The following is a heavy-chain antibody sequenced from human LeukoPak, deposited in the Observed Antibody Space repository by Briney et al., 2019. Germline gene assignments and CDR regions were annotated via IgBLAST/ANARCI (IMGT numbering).Heavy chain of an antibody. V-gene: IGHV3-30-3*01. CDR3: AKDLWFPEQGYFDY. CDR1: GFTFSSYA. CDR2: ISYDGSNK. D-gene: IGHD3-10*01. Sequence: GGSLRLSCAASGFTFSSYAMHWVRQAPGKGLEWVAVISYDGSNKYYADSVKGRFTISRDNSKNTLYLQMNSLRAEDTAVYYCAKDLWFPEQGYFDYWGQGTLVTVSS. J-gene: IGHJ4*02.